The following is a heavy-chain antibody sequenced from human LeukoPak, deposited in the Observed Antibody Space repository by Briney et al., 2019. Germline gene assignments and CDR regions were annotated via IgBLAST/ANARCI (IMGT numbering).Heavy chain of an antibody. CDR3: ARTLGYCSSTSCYLFDY. Sequence: ASVKVSCKASGYTFTGYYMHWVRQAPGQGLEWMGQINPNSGGTNDAQKFQGRVTMTRDTSISTAYMELSRLRSDDTAVYYCARTLGYCSSTSCYLFDYWGQGTLVTVSS. CDR2: INPNSGGT. V-gene: IGHV1-2*06. CDR1: GYTFTGYY. D-gene: IGHD2-2*01. J-gene: IGHJ4*02.